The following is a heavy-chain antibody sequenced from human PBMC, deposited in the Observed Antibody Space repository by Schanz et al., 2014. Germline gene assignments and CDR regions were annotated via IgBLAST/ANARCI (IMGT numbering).Heavy chain of an antibody. D-gene: IGHD3-10*01. CDR2: IYDGGST. Sequence: QVQLQESGPGLVKPSQTLSLTCTVSGGSISSGGYYWSWIRQHPGKGLEWIGYIYDGGSTYYNPSLKSRVTISGDTSKNQYSLRLSSVTAADTAVYFCASFVPRGYYFDYWGQGTLVTVSS. V-gene: IGHV4-31*03. CDR1: GGSISSGGYY. CDR3: ASFVPRGYYFDY. J-gene: IGHJ4*02.